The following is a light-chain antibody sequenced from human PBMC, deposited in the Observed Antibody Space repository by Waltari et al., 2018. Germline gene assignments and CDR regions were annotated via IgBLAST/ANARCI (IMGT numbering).Light chain of an antibody. Sequence: SSELTQDPAVSVALGQTVRVTCQGDCLSNTYATWFQQKAGQAPLLVIYGRNNRPSGTPDRFSASTSGNTASLTITGAQAEDEADYYCYCRGSGGAHWVFGGGTKLTVL. CDR2: GRN. J-gene: IGLJ3*02. CDR3: YCRGSGGAHWV. V-gene: IGLV3-19*01. CDR1: CLSNTY.